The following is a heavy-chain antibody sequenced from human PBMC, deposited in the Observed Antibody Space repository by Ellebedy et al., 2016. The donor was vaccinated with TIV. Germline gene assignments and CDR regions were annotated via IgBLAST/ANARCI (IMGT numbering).Heavy chain of an antibody. CDR1: GGTFSSYA. CDR2: IIPIFGTA. D-gene: IGHD4-23*01. J-gene: IGHJ3*01. V-gene: IGHV1-69*13. Sequence: SVKVSXKASGGTFSSYAISWVRQAPGQGLEWMGGIIPIFGTANYAQKFQGRVTITADESTSTAYMELSSLRSEDTAVYYCARALYGGNSGSPNWGQGTMVTVSS. CDR3: ARALYGGNSGSPN.